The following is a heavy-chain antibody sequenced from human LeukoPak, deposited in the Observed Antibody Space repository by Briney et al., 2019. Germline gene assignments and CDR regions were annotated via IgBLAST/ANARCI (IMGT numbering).Heavy chain of an antibody. Sequence: SETLSLTCTVSGGSISSNIYYWGWIRPFPGQGLEWIGSIYYSGSTYYNPSLRSRVAISVDTSKNQFSLKLNSVTAADTAVYYCANFRKYTYGPYYFDYWGQGTLVTVSS. D-gene: IGHD1-14*01. CDR3: ANFRKYTYGPYYFDY. CDR2: IYYSGST. V-gene: IGHV4-39*01. J-gene: IGHJ4*02. CDR1: GGSISSNIYY.